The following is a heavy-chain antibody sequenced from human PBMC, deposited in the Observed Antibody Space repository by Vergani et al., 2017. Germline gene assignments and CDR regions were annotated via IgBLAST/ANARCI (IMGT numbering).Heavy chain of an antibody. J-gene: IGHJ4*02. CDR2: ISSSGNTI. Sequence: QVQLVESGGGLVKPGGSLRLSCAASGFTFSDYYMSWIRQAPGKGREWVSYISSSGNTIYYADSLKGRFTISRDNAKNSLYLQMNSLRAEETAVYYCARVRTDSSSWYVPYYFDYWGQGTLVSVSS. CDR3: ARVRTDSSSWYVPYYFDY. V-gene: IGHV3-11*01. D-gene: IGHD6-13*01. CDR1: GFTFSDYY.